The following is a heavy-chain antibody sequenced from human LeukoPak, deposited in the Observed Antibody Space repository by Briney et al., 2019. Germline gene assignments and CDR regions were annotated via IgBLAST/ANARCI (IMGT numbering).Heavy chain of an antibody. V-gene: IGHV4-59*12. CDR3: ARGGSRSYTSSTLDY. J-gene: IGHJ4*02. CDR2: ISYSGST. D-gene: IGHD6-6*01. Sequence: SETLSLTCSVSGGSITVYYWNWIRQSPGKGLEWIGSISYSGSTNYNPSLKSRVTVSIDTSKNRFSLKVSSVIAADTAMYYCARGGSRSYTSSTLDYWGQGTLVTVSS. CDR1: GGSITVYY.